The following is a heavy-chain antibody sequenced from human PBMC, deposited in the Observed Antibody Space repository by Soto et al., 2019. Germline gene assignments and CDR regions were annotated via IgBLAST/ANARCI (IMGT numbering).Heavy chain of an antibody. V-gene: IGHV4-31*01. CDR3: ARDPAP. CDR2: IYNSGTT. CDR1: GGSITRGGYY. J-gene: IGHJ5*02. Sequence: QVQLQESGPGLVKPSETLSLTCTVSGGSITRGGYYWSWIRQHPGKGLEWIGYIYNSGTTYYNPSPKDPLTISVDPSKNPFPLKLTSVTAPDTAVYYCARDPAPWGQGTLVTVSS.